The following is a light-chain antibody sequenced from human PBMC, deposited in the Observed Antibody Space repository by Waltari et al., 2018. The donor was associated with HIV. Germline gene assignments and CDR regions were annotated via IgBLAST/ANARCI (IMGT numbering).Light chain of an antibody. CDR2: GAS. CDR3: QQYNDRPPIT. J-gene: IGKJ5*01. Sequence: EIVMTQSPATLSVSPGERATLSCRASQTVSNNLAWYQLKPGQAPRLVIYGASTRATGIPARFTGSGSGTEFTLTISSLLSEDFAVYYCQQYNDRPPITFGQGTRLEVK. V-gene: IGKV3-15*01. CDR1: QTVSNN.